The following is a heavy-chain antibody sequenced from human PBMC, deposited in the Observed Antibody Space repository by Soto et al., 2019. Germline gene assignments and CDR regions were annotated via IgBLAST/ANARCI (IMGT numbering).Heavy chain of an antibody. V-gene: IGHV3-74*01. CDR3: ARGDLGGFDL. J-gene: IGHJ3*01. D-gene: IGHD2-21*02. Sequence: EVQLVASEGGLVQRGGSLRLSCAASGFTFNYYWMHWVRQAPGQGLVWVAHIQNDGSRTTYADSVKGRFTISRDNAKNTMYRQMNSLRAEDTAVYYCARGDLGGFDLWGQGTTVTVSS. CDR2: IQNDGSRT. CDR1: GFTFNYYW.